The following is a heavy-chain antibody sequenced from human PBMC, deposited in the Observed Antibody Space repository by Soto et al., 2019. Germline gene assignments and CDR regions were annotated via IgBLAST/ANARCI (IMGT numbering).Heavy chain of an antibody. J-gene: IGHJ5*02. CDR1: GFAFSSNW. CDR3: ARGGVVAATSNWFDL. V-gene: IGHV3-7*04. D-gene: IGHD2-15*01. CDR2: IKQDGSEK. Sequence: EVQLVESGGGLVQPGGSLRLSCAASGFAFSSNWMTWVRQAPGKGLEWVANIKQDGSEKYYVDSVKGRFTVSRDNAKNSLYLQVNSLRAEDTAVYYCARGGVVAATSNWFDLWGQGTLVTVSS.